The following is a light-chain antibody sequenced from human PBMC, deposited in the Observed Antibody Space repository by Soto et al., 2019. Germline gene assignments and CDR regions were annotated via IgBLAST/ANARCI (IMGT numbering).Light chain of an antibody. V-gene: IGKV3-20*01. CDR2: GAS. Sequence: EIVMTQSPATLSVSPGAGATLSCRARQSVSNNYQAWYQQKSGQAPRLLIYGASVRATGIPDRFSGSGSGTDFTLTISRLEPEDFAVYYCQQYGSSPPITFGQGTRLEI. CDR3: QQYGSSPPIT. CDR1: QSVSNNY. J-gene: IGKJ5*01.